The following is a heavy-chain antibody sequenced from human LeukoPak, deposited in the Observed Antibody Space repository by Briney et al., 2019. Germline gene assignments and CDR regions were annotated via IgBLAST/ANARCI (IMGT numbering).Heavy chain of an antibody. J-gene: IGHJ4*02. CDR1: GFTFSDYY. CDR2: ISSSGSYT. Sequence: TGGSLRLSCAASGFTFSDYYMSWIRQAPGKGLEWVSYISSSGSYTNYADSVKGRFTISRDNAKNSLYLQMNSLRAEDTAVYYCARDGVDYCSGDSCYGYWGQGTLVTVSS. V-gene: IGHV3-11*06. D-gene: IGHD2-15*01. CDR3: ARDGVDYCSGDSCYGY.